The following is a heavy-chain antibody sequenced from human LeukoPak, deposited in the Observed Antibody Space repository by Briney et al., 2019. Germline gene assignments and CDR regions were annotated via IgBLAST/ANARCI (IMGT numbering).Heavy chain of an antibody. Sequence: ASVKVSCKASGGTFSSYAFSWVRQAPGQGLEWIGGVIPVFGKTNYAQKLQGRVTITTDESTTTVYMELSSLRSEDTALYYCARARFRGWSGNRPYFYYMDVWGEGTTVTVSS. CDR1: GGTFSSYA. V-gene: IGHV1-69*05. J-gene: IGHJ6*03. CDR3: ARARFRGWSGNRPYFYYMDV. D-gene: IGHD3-3*01. CDR2: VIPVFGKT.